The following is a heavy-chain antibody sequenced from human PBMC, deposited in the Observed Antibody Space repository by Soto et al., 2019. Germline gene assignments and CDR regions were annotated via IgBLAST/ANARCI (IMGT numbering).Heavy chain of an antibody. D-gene: IGHD3-10*01. Sequence: EVQLVESGGGLVQPGGSLRLSCATSGFTFSEYWIHWVRQAPGKGLLWVSRINGDGSRSDYADSVKGRFTIYRDNAENTVYLQMNSLSAEDTAVYFCARGIRGKYGMDVWGHGPTITVSS. CDR1: GFTFSEYW. CDR3: ARGIRGKYGMDV. V-gene: IGHV3-74*01. J-gene: IGHJ6*02. CDR2: INGDGSRS.